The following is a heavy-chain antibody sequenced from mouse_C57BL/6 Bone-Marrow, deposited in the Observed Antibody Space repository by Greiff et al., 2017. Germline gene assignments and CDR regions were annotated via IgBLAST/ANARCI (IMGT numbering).Heavy chain of an antibody. Sequence: VQVVESGAELVKPGASVKLSCKASGYTFTSYWMHWVKQRPGQGLEWIGMIHPNSGSTNYNEKFKSKATLTVDKSSSTAYMQLSSLTSEDSAVYYCARPPYWYFDVWGTGTTVTVSS. J-gene: IGHJ1*03. V-gene: IGHV1-64*01. CDR3: ARPPYWYFDV. CDR1: GYTFTSYW. CDR2: IHPNSGST.